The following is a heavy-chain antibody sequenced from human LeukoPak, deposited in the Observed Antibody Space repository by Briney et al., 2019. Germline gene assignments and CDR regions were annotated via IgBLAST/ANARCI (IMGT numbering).Heavy chain of an antibody. J-gene: IGHJ4*02. V-gene: IGHV4-39*01. CDR3: ARGPPDSYCGGDCYYYFDY. CDR1: GGSISSSSYY. CDR2: IYYSGST. Sequence: SETLSLTCTVSGGSISSSSYYWGWIRQPPGKGLEWIGSIYYSGSTYYNPSLKSRVTISVDTSKNQFSLKLSSVTAADTAVYYCARGPPDSYCGGDCYYYFDYWGQGTLVTVSS. D-gene: IGHD2-21*01.